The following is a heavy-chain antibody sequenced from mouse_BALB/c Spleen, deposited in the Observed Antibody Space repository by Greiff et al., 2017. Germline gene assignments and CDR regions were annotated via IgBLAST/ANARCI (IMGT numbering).Heavy chain of an antibody. V-gene: IGHV1-63*02. Sequence: QVQLQQSGAELVRPGTSVKISCKASGYTFTNYWLGWVKQRPGHGLEWIGDIYPGGGYTNYNEKFKGKATLTADTSSSTAYMQLSSLTSEDSAVYFCASRELPSLFDYWGQGTTLTVSS. J-gene: IGHJ2*01. CDR3: ASRELPSLFDY. CDR1: GYTFTNYW. D-gene: IGHD2-1*01. CDR2: IYPGGGYT.